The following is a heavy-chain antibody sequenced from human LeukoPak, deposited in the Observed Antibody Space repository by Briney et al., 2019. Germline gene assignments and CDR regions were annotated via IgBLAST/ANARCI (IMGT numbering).Heavy chain of an antibody. CDR1: GYSFTSYW. V-gene: IGHV5-51*01. J-gene: IGHJ4*02. D-gene: IGHD3-9*01. CDR2: IYPGDSDT. CDR3: ARQPDYNILTGYFYYFDY. Sequence: GESLKISCKGSGYSFTSYWIGWVRQMPGKGLEWMGFIYPGDSDTRYSPSFESQVTISADKSISTAYLQWSSLKASDTAIYYCARQPDYNILTGYFYYFDYWGQGTLVTVSS.